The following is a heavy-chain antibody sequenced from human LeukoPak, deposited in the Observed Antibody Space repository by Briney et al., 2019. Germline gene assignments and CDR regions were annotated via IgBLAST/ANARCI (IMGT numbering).Heavy chain of an antibody. CDR3: AKDQSSSPYYYMDV. V-gene: IGHV3-9*03. CDR1: GFTFSSYA. J-gene: IGHJ6*03. CDR2: ISWNSGSI. Sequence: GGSLRLSCAASGFTFSSYAMSWVRQAPGKGLEWVSAISWNSGSIGYADSVKGRFTISRDNAKNSLYLQMNSLRAEDMALYYCAKDQSSSPYYYMDVWGKGTTVTVSS. D-gene: IGHD6-13*01.